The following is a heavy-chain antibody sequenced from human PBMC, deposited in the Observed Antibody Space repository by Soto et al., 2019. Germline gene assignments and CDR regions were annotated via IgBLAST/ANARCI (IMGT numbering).Heavy chain of an antibody. J-gene: IGHJ4*02. CDR1: GYTFTGYY. V-gene: IGHV1-2*02. Sequence: ASVKVSCKASGYTFTGYYMHWVRQAPGQGLEWMGWINPNSGGTNYAQKFQGGVTMTRDTSISTAYMELSRLGSGDTAVYYCARDPNPCSSTSCYAGPYYFDYWGQGTLVTVSS. D-gene: IGHD2-2*01. CDR3: ARDPNPCSSTSCYAGPYYFDY. CDR2: INPNSGGT.